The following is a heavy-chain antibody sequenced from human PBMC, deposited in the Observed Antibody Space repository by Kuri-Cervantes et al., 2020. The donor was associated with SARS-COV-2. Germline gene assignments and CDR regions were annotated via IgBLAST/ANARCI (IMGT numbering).Heavy chain of an antibody. J-gene: IGHJ4*02. Sequence: ASVKVSCKASGYTFTSYGISWVRQAPGQGLEWMGWISAYNGNTNYAQKLQGRVTMTTDTSTSTAYMELSSLRSEDTAVYYCARVAIEMATITGYFDYWGQGTLVTVSS. CDR3: ARVAIEMATITGYFDY. CDR2: ISAYNGNT. V-gene: IGHV1-18*01. CDR1: GYTFTSYG. D-gene: IGHD5-24*01.